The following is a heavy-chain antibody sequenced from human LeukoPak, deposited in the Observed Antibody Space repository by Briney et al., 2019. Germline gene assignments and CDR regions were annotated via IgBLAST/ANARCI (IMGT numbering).Heavy chain of an antibody. CDR2: ISYDGSNK. D-gene: IGHD3-16*01. J-gene: IGHJ4*02. CDR1: GFTFSSYA. CDR3: AKDFHIWGSFLDF. Sequence: GGSLRLSCAASGFTFSSYAMHWVRQAPGKGLEWVAVISYDGSNKYYADSVKGRFTVSRDNSKNTLYLQMNSLRAEDTAVYYCAKDFHIWGSFLDFWGQGTLVTVSS. V-gene: IGHV3-30-3*01.